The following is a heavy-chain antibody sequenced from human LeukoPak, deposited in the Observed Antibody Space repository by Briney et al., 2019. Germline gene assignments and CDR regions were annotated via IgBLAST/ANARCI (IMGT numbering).Heavy chain of an antibody. V-gene: IGHV3-48*03. D-gene: IGHD3-10*01. CDR2: ISSSSSTI. Sequence: GGSLRLSCAASGFTFSNYEMNWVRQAPGKGLEWVSYISSSSSTIYYAHSVKGRFTISRDNAKNSLYLQMNSLRAEDTAVYYCARVGYFYASGSDYWGQGTLVTVSS. J-gene: IGHJ4*02. CDR3: ARVGYFYASGSDY. CDR1: GFTFSNYE.